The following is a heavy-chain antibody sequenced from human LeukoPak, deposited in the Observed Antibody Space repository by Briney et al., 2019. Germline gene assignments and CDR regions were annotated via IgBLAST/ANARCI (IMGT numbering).Heavy chain of an antibody. CDR2: ISYDGSNK. D-gene: IGHD7-27*01. Sequence: GGSLRLSCAASGFTFSSYGMHWVRQAPGKGLEWAAVISYDGSNKYYADSVKGRFTISRDNSKNTLYLQMNSLRAEDTAVYYCAKAQLGPGAYGMDVWGQGTTVTVSS. CDR3: AKAQLGPGAYGMDV. J-gene: IGHJ6*02. V-gene: IGHV3-30*18. CDR1: GFTFSSYG.